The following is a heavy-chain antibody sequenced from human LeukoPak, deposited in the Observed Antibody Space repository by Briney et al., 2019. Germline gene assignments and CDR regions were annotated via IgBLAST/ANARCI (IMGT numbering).Heavy chain of an antibody. J-gene: IGHJ6*02. D-gene: IGHD3-22*01. V-gene: IGHV3-23*01. Sequence: GGSLRLSCAASGFTFSSYAMNWVRQAPGKGLEWVSGISGGGGSTYYADSVKGRFTTSRDNSKNTLYLQMNSLRAEDTAVYYCAKVHYYDSSGYYYYYYGMDVWGQGTTVTVSS. CDR2: ISGGGGST. CDR3: AKVHYYDSSGYYYYYYGMDV. CDR1: GFTFSSYA.